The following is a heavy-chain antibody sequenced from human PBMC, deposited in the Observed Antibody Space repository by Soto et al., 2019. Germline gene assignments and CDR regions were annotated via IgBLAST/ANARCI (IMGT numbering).Heavy chain of an antibody. CDR3: AREGGYDFWSAYDFDY. V-gene: IGHV3-33*01. CDR2: IWDDGSNK. J-gene: IGHJ4*02. D-gene: IGHD3-3*01. CDR1: GFTFSSYG. Sequence: QVQLVESGGGVVQPGRSLRLSCAASGFTFSSYGMHWVRQAPGKGLEWVAVIWDDGSNKYYADSVKGRFTISRDNSKNTLYLQMNSLRAEDTDVYYCAREGGYDFWSAYDFDYWGQGTLVTVSS.